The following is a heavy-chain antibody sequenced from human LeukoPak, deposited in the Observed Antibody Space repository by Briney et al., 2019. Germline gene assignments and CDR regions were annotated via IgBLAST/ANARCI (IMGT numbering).Heavy chain of an antibody. D-gene: IGHD2-2*01. CDR3: ARPRRVVVVPAATSSWFDP. J-gene: IGHJ5*02. CDR2: INPNSGGT. Sequence: ASVKVSCKASGYTFTGYYMHWVRQAPGQGLEWMGWINPNSGGTNYAQKFQGRVTMTRDTSISTAYMELSRLRSDDTAVYYCARPRRVVVVPAATSSWFDPWGQGTLVTVSS. CDR1: GYTFTGYY. V-gene: IGHV1-2*02.